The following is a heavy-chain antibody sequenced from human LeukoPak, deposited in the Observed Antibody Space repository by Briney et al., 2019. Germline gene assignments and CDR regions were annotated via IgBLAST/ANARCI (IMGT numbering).Heavy chain of an antibody. CDR3: ARAQNDVEMATINDAFDI. Sequence: GGSLRLSCAASGFTFSSYAMHWVRQAPGKGLEYVSSISSNGGSTYYANSVKGRFTISRDNSKNTLYLQMGSLRAEDMAVYYCARAQNDVEMATINDAFDIWSQGTMVTVSS. D-gene: IGHD5-24*01. CDR2: ISSNGGST. V-gene: IGHV3-64*01. CDR1: GFTFSSYA. J-gene: IGHJ3*02.